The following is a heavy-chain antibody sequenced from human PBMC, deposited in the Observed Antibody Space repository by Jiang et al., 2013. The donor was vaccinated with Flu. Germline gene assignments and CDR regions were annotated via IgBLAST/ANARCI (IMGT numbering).Heavy chain of an antibody. CDR1: SYG. D-gene: IGHD6-6*01. CDR2: ISAYNGNT. V-gene: IGHV1-18*01. Sequence: SYGISWVRQAPGQGLEWMGWISAYNGNTNYAQKLQGRVTMTTDTSTSTAYMELRSLRSDDTAVYYCARAASSSTWFDPWGQGTLVTVSS. J-gene: IGHJ5*02. CDR3: ARAASSSTWFDP.